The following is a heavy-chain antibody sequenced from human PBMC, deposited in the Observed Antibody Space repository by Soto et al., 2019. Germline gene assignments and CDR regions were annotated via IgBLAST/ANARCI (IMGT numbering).Heavy chain of an antibody. J-gene: IGHJ4*01. D-gene: IGHD3-22*01. V-gene: IGHV4-4*02. CDR2: IYHSGST. CDR3: VRAAGTMIVVVIGETNPHGALGN. Sequence: QVQLQESGPGLVKPSGTLSLTCAVSGGSITSSNWWSWVRQPPGKGLEWIGEIYHSGSTNYNPSLKSRVTISVDKSKNQCSLRLTAVTAADTAVYYCVRAAGTMIVVVIGETNPHGALGNWGHGTLVTVSS. CDR1: GGSITSSNW.